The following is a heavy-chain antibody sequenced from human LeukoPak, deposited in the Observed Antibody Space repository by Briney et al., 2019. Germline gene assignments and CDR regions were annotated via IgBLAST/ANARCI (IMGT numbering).Heavy chain of an antibody. V-gene: IGHV3-21*01. CDR2: ISSSSSYI. D-gene: IGHD6-13*01. J-gene: IGHJ6*02. Sequence: GGSLTLSCAASGFTFSSYSMNWVRQAPGKGLEWVSSISSSSSYIYYADSVKGRFTISRDNAKNSLYLQMNSLRAEDTAVYYCARELGSSWDYYYYGMDVWGQGTTVTVSS. CDR1: GFTFSSYS. CDR3: ARELGSSWDYYYYGMDV.